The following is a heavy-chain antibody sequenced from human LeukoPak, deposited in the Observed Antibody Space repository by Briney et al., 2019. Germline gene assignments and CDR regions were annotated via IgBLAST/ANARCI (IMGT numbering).Heavy chain of an antibody. CDR2: ISSSSYI. J-gene: IGHJ4*02. V-gene: IGHV3-21*01. Sequence: GGSLRLSCAASGFTFSSYSMNWVRQAPGKGLEWVSSISSSSYIYYADSVKGRFTISRDNAKNSLYLQMNSLRAEDTAVYYCASFLTYYDILTGATVDYWGQGTLVTVSS. CDR3: ASFLTYYDILTGATVDY. D-gene: IGHD3-9*01. CDR1: GFTFSSYS.